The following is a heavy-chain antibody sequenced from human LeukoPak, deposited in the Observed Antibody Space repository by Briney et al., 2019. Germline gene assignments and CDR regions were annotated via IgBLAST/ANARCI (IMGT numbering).Heavy chain of an antibody. V-gene: IGHV1-69*04. CDR2: IIPILGIA. D-gene: IGHD6-13*01. CDR1: GGTFSSYA. Sequence: SVKVSCKASGGTFSSYAISWVRQAPGQGLEWMGRIIPILGIANYAQKFQGRVTITADKSTSTAYMELSSLRSEDTAVYYCARDLLPGRAAAGSSGRGVYYYGMDVWGQGTTVTVSS. J-gene: IGHJ6*02. CDR3: ARDLLPGRAAAGSSGRGVYYYGMDV.